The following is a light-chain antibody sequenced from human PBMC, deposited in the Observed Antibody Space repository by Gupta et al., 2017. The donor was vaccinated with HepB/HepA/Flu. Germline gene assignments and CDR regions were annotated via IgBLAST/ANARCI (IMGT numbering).Light chain of an antibody. Sequence: DIQMTQSPSTLSASLGDRVTITCRASQTISSWLAWYQQKPGKAPKLLIYKASSLESGVPSRFTGSGSGTEFTLTISSLQPDDFATYYYLQYNSYLRGTFGQGTKVEIK. CDR1: QTISSW. J-gene: IGKJ1*01. CDR3: LQYNSYLRGT. V-gene: IGKV1-5*03. CDR2: KAS.